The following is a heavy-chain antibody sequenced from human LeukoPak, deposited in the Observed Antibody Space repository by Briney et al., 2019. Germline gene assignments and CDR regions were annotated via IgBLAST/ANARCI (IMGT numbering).Heavy chain of an antibody. Sequence: GGSLRLSCAASGLTFSSYAMSWVRQPPGKGLEWVSVISGGTTSTYYADSVKGRFTISRDNSKNILYLQMNSLRAEDTAVYYCAIDVKTMTDLDSWGQGTLVTVSS. CDR2: ISGGTTST. V-gene: IGHV3-23*01. D-gene: IGHD1-1*01. J-gene: IGHJ4*02. CDR1: GLTFSSYA. CDR3: AIDVKTMTDLDS.